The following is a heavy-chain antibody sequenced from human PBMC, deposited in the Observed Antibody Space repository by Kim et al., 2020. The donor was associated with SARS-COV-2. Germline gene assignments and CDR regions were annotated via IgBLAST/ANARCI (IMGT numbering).Heavy chain of an antibody. V-gene: IGHV3-23*01. J-gene: IGHJ5*02. CDR1: GFTFSSYA. Sequence: GGSLRLSCAASGFTFSSYAMSWVRQAPGKGLEWVSAISGSGGSTYYADSVKGRFTISRDNSKNTLYLQMNSLRAEDTAVYYCAKDGVRITPGRGFDPWGQGTLVTVPS. D-gene: IGHD3-16*01. CDR2: ISGSGGST. CDR3: AKDGVRITPGRGFDP.